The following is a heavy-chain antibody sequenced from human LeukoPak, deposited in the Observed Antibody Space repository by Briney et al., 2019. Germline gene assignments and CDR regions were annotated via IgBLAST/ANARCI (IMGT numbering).Heavy chain of an antibody. Sequence: SETLSLTCTVSGGSISSYYWSWIRQPPGRGLEWIGYIYYSGSTNYNPSLKSRVTISVDTPKNQFSLKLSSVTAADTAVYYCARHSVAGNRFSWFDPWGQGTLVTVSS. CDR2: IYYSGST. V-gene: IGHV4-59*08. CDR1: GGSISSYY. J-gene: IGHJ5*02. D-gene: IGHD6-19*01. CDR3: ARHSVAGNRFSWFDP.